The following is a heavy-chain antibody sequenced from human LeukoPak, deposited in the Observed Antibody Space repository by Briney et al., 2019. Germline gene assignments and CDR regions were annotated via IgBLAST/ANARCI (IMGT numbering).Heavy chain of an antibody. CDR3: ARGTYGSGSYLPSYYFDY. Sequence: PSETLSLTCTVAGGSISSYYWSWIRQPPGNGLEWIGYTHYSASTNYNPSLKSRVTISVDTSKNQFSLKLSSVTAADTAVYYCARGTYGSGSYLPSYYFDYWGQGTLVTVSS. J-gene: IGHJ4*02. CDR1: GGSISSYY. V-gene: IGHV4-59*01. CDR2: THYSAST. D-gene: IGHD3-10*01.